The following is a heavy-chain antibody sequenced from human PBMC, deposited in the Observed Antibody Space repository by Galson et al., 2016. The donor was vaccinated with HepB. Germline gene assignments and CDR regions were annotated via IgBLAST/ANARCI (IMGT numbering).Heavy chain of an antibody. CDR1: GFTLSNYE. V-gene: IGHV3-48*03. CDR3: ARELYYYGSGSYSSYYFDY. D-gene: IGHD3-10*01. J-gene: IGHJ4*02. Sequence: SLRLSCAASGFTLSNYEMNWVRQAPGKGLEWVSYIGINTSTIYYADSVKGRFTISRDNAKNSLYLQMNSLRVEDMAVYYCARELYYYGSGSYSSYYFDYWGQGTLVTVSS. CDR2: IGINTSTI.